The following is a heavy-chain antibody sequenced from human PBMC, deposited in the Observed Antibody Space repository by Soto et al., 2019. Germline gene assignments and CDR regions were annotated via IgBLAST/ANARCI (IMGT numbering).Heavy chain of an antibody. V-gene: IGHV3-33*01. Sequence: PGGSLRLSCAASGFTFSSYGMHWVRQAPGKGLEWVAVIWYDGSNKYYADSVKGRFTISRDNSKNTLYLQMNSLRAEDTAVYYCARDGNDYGDHPFDYWGQGTLVTVSS. CDR2: IWYDGSNK. D-gene: IGHD4-17*01. CDR3: ARDGNDYGDHPFDY. CDR1: GFTFSSYG. J-gene: IGHJ4*02.